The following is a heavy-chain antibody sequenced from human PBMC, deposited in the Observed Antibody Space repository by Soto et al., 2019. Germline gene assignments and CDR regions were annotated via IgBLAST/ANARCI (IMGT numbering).Heavy chain of an antibody. V-gene: IGHV1-24*01. CDR3: ATDLRPRSGWYKTEIDY. CDR2: FDPEDGET. D-gene: IGHD6-19*01. J-gene: IGHJ4*02. Sequence: ASVKVSCKASGYTLTEFSMHWVRQAPGKGLEWMGGFDPEDGETIYAQKFQGRVTMTEDTSTDTAYMELSSLRSEDTAVYYCATDLRPRSGWYKTEIDYWGQGTLVTVSS. CDR1: GYTLTEFS.